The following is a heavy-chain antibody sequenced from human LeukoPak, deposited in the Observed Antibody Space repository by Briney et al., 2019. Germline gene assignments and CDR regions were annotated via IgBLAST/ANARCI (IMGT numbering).Heavy chain of an antibody. D-gene: IGHD4-17*01. Sequence: PSETLSLTCAVYGGSFSGYYWSWIRQPPGKGLEWIGEINHSGSTNYNPSLKSRVTISVDRSKNQFSLKLSSVTAADTAVYYCASGGYGDYPLDYWGQGTLVTVST. CDR3: ASGGYGDYPLDY. CDR2: INHSGST. J-gene: IGHJ4*02. CDR1: GGSFSGYY. V-gene: IGHV4-34*01.